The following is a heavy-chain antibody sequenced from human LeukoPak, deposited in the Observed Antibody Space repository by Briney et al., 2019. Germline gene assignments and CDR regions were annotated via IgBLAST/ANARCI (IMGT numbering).Heavy chain of an antibody. CDR2: ININTGNP. CDR3: ARGRNYYDSSGYLNWFDP. D-gene: IGHD3-22*01. CDR1: GYTFTSYA. Sequence: ASVKVSCKASGYTFTSYAMNWVRQAPGQGLEWMGWININTGNPTYAQGFTGRFVFSLDTSVSTAYLQIISLKAEDTAVYYCARGRNYYDSSGYLNWFDPWGQGTLVTVSS. J-gene: IGHJ5*02. V-gene: IGHV7-4-1*02.